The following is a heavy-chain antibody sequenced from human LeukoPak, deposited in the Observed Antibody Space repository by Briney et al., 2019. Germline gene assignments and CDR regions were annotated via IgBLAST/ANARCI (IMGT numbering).Heavy chain of an antibody. CDR3: AKDQGTMIVGPLDY. CDR1: GFTFSSYA. D-gene: IGHD3-22*01. V-gene: IGHV3-23*01. Sequence: PGGSLRLSCAASGFTFSSYAMSWVRQAPGKGLEWVSAISGSGGSTYYADSVKGRFTISRDNSKNTLYLQMNSLRAEDTAVYYRAKDQGTMIVGPLDYWGQGTLVTVSS. J-gene: IGHJ4*02. CDR2: ISGSGGST.